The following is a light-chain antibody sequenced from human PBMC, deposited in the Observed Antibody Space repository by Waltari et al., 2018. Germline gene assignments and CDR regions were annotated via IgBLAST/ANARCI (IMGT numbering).Light chain of an antibody. CDR1: QRVDSTF. CDR3: QQYDFSQWT. V-gene: IGKV3-20*01. Sequence: EVVLTQSPGTLSLSPGERATLSCRASQRVDSTFLVWNQQKPGQAPRLLIYGASRRATGIPDRFSGSGSGTDFTLNINRLEPEDFAVYYCQQYDFSQWTFGQGTKVEIK. CDR2: GAS. J-gene: IGKJ1*01.